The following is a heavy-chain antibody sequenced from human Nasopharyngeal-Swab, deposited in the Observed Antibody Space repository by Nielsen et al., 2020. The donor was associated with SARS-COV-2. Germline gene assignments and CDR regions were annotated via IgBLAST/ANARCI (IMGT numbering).Heavy chain of an antibody. V-gene: IGHV3-9*01. D-gene: IGHD3-10*02. CDR3: TKDVGAVRGVIRGMDV. Sequence: SLKISCAASGFAFDDYAMHWVRQAPGKGLEWVSSISWNGGSVGHADSVQGRFTISRDNAKNSLYLQMSRLRAEDTALYYCTKDVGAVRGVIRGMDVWGRGITVTVSS. CDR1: GFAFDDYA. J-gene: IGHJ6*02. CDR2: ISWNGGSV.